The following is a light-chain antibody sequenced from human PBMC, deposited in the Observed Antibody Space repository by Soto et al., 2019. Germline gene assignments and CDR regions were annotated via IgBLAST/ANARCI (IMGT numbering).Light chain of an antibody. Sequence: EIVSTQSPGTLSLSPGERATLSCRASQSVSSSYLAWYQQKPGQAPRLLIYGASSRATGIPDRFSGSGSGTDFTLTISRLEPEDFAVYYCQQYGSSPGTVGQGTKVDIK. CDR2: GAS. V-gene: IGKV3-20*01. J-gene: IGKJ1*01. CDR3: QQYGSSPGT. CDR1: QSVSSSY.